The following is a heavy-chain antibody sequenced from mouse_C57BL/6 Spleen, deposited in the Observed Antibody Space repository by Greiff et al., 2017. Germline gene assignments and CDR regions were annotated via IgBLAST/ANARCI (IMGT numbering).Heavy chain of an antibody. CDR3: ARGLRRDYAMDD. D-gene: IGHD2-4*01. CDR1: GYTFTSYW. Sequence: QVQLKQPGAELVKPGASVKMSCKASGYTFTSYWITWVKQRPGQGLEWIGDIYPGSGSTNYNEKFKSKATLTVDTSSSTAYMQLSSLTSEDSAVYYCARGLRRDYAMDDWGQGTSVTVSS. CDR2: IYPGSGST. V-gene: IGHV1-55*01. J-gene: IGHJ4*01.